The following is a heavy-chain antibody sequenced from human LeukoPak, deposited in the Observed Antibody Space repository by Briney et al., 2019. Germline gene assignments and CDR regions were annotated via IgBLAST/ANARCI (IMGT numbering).Heavy chain of an antibody. D-gene: IGHD1-26*01. CDR2: ISYSGST. CDR3: ARNPSSGNPFDY. J-gene: IGHJ4*02. V-gene: IGHV4-30-4*01. CDR1: GGSISSGDYY. Sequence: SQTLSLTCTVSGGSISSGDYYWNWIRQPPGKGLEWIGYISYSGSTYYNPSLKSRVTISVDTSKNQFSLKLSSVAAADTAVYYCARNPSSGNPFDYWGQGTLVTVSS.